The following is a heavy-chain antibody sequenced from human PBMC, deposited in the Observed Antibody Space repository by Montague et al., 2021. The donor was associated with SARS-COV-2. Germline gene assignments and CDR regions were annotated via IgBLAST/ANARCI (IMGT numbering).Heavy chain of an antibody. Sequence: CVISGDSVSSNSVARSWIRQSPSRGLEWLGRTYYRSKWYSDYAPSVRGRLTVNPDAPKNEFSLELNYVTPEDTAVYYCVRYSGWFYFDFWGQGTLVTVSS. V-gene: IGHV6-1*01. CDR1: GDSVSSNSVA. CDR2: TYYRSKWYS. CDR3: VRYSGWFYFDF. D-gene: IGHD6-19*01. J-gene: IGHJ4*02.